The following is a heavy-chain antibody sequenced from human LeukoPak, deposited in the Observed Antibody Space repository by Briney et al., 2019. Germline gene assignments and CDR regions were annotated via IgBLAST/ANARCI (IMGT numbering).Heavy chain of an antibody. CDR1: GFTFSSYG. V-gene: IGHV3-33*01. CDR2: IWYDGSNK. Sequence: GRSLRLSCAASGFTFSSYGMHWVRPAPGKGLEWVAVIWYDGSNKYYADSVKGRFTISRDNSKNTLYLQMNSLRAEDTAVYYCARDEVYYFDYWGQGTLVTVSS. J-gene: IGHJ4*02. CDR3: ARDEVYYFDY.